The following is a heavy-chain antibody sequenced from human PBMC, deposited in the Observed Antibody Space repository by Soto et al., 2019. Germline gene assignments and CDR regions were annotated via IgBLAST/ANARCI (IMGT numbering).Heavy chain of an antibody. D-gene: IGHD4-17*01. CDR2: INHSGST. CDR1: GGSFSGYY. V-gene: IGHV4-34*01. J-gene: IGHJ4*02. CDR3: ARPNYGDAKYYFDY. Sequence: QSQTLSLTCAVYGGSFSGYYWSWIRQPPGKGLEWIGEINHSGSTNYNPSLKSRVTISVDTSKNQFSLKLSSVTAADTAVYYCARPNYGDAKYYFDYWGQGTLVTVSS.